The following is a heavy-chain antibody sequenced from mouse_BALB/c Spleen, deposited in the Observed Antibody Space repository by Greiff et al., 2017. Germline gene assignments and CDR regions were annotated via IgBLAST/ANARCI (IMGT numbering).Heavy chain of an antibody. Sequence: VQLQESGPGLVAPSQSLSITCTVSGFSLTGYGVNWVRQPPGKGLEWLGMIWGDGSTDYNSALKSRLSISKDNSKSQVFLKMNSLQTDDTARYYCARDDGYYRAWFAYWGQGTLVTVSA. D-gene: IGHD2-3*01. CDR3: ARDDGYYRAWFAY. J-gene: IGHJ3*01. CDR1: GFSLTGYG. V-gene: IGHV2-6-7*01. CDR2: IWGDGST.